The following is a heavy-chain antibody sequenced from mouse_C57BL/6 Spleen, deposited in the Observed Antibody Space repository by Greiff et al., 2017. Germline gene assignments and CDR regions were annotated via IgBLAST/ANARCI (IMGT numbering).Heavy chain of an antibody. V-gene: IGHV5-17*01. CDR2: ISSGSSTI. D-gene: IGHD1-1*01. Sequence: DVHLVESGGGLVKPGGSLKLSCAASGFTFSDYGMHWVRQAPEKGLEWVAYISSGSSTIYYADTVKGRFTISRDNAKNTLFLQMTSLRSEDTAMYYCARNHYGSSYAFAYWGQGTLVTVSA. J-gene: IGHJ3*01. CDR3: ARNHYGSSYAFAY. CDR1: GFTFSDYG.